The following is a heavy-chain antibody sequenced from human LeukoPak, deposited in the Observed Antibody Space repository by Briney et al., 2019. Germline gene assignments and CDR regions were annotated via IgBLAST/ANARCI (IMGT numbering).Heavy chain of an antibody. CDR2: IYHSGNT. J-gene: IGHJ4*02. V-gene: IGHV4-61*01. CDR1: GGSVSSGSSF. Sequence: PSETLSLTCTVSGGSVSSGSSFWSWIRQPPGKGLQWIGYIYHSGNTNYNPSLKSRGTISVDTSKSQLSLKLNSVTAADTAVYYCARDRDYYDSSGYYFANWGQGTLVTVSS. CDR3: ARDRDYYDSSGYYFAN. D-gene: IGHD3-22*01.